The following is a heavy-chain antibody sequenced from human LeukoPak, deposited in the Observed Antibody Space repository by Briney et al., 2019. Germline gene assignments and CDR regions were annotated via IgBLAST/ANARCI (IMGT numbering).Heavy chain of an antibody. CDR1: GASISTNSYY. J-gene: IGHJ5*02. Sequence: PSETLSLTCTVSGASISTNSYYWGWIRQPAGKGLEWIGRIYTSGSTNYNPSLKSRVTMSVDTSKNQFSLKLSSVTAADTAVYYCARDQYNWFDPWGQGTLVTVSS. CDR2: IYTSGST. CDR3: ARDQYNWFDP. V-gene: IGHV4-61*02.